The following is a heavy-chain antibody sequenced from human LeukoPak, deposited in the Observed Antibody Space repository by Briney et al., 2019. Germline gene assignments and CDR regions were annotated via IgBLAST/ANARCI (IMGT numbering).Heavy chain of an antibody. CDR2: IYPGDSDT. Sequence: GESLKISCKASGYTFTNYWIGWVRQMPGKGLEWMGIIYPGDSDTRYSPSFQGQVTISADKSISTAYLQWSSLKASDTAMYYCARHRGYYGSGSYNWFDPWGQGTLVTVSS. CDR1: GYTFTNYW. D-gene: IGHD3-10*01. J-gene: IGHJ5*02. V-gene: IGHV5-51*01. CDR3: ARHRGYYGSGSYNWFDP.